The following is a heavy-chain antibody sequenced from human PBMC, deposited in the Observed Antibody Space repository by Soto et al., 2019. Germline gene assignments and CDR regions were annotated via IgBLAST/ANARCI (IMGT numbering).Heavy chain of an antibody. V-gene: IGHV4-34*01. CDR3: ARVGYYGSGSYYDWFDP. D-gene: IGHD3-10*01. Sequence: QVQLQQWGAGLLKPSETLSLTCAVYGGSFSGYYWSWIRQPPGKGLEWIGEINHSGSTNYNPSLKSRVTISVDTSKNQFSLKLSSGTAADTAVYYCARVGYYGSGSYYDWFDPWGQGTLVTVSS. J-gene: IGHJ5*02. CDR2: INHSGST. CDR1: GGSFSGYY.